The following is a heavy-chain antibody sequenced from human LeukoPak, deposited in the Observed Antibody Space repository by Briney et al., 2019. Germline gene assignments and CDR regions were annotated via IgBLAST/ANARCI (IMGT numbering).Heavy chain of an antibody. CDR3: ARDHYDFWSGYPPTGYFDY. CDR2: TTTSSNTI. D-gene: IGHD3-3*01. J-gene: IGHJ4*02. Sequence: GGSLRLSCAASGLTFTGYSMIWVRQAPGKGLEWISFTTTSSNTIYYADSVKGRFTISRDNAKKSLYLQMDSLREEDTAVYYCARDHYDFWSGYPPTGYFDYWGQGTLVSVSS. V-gene: IGHV3-48*02. CDR1: GLTFTGYS.